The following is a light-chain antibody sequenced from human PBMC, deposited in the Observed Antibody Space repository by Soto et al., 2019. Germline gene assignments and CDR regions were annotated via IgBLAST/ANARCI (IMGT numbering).Light chain of an antibody. CDR2: AAS. V-gene: IGKV1-12*01. CDR3: QQANSFPRT. Sequence: DIQMTQSPSSVSASVGDRVTITCRASQGISSRLAWYQQKPGKAPILLIYAASNLQSGVPSRFSGSGSETDFTRTIGSLQPEDFATYYCQQANSFPRTFGGGTKVEIK. CDR1: QGISSR. J-gene: IGKJ4*01.